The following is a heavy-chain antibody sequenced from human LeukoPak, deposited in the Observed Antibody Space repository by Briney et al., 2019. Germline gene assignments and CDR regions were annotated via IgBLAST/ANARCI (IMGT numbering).Heavy chain of an antibody. Sequence: SVKVSCKASGGTFSSYAISWVRQAPGQGLEWMGRIIPIFGTANYAQKFQGRVTITTDESTSTAYMELSGLRSEDTAVYYCARVGGYSYGFWFDPWGQGTLVTVSS. D-gene: IGHD5-18*01. CDR2: IIPIFGTA. V-gene: IGHV1-69*05. CDR1: GGTFSSYA. J-gene: IGHJ5*02. CDR3: ARVGGYSYGFWFDP.